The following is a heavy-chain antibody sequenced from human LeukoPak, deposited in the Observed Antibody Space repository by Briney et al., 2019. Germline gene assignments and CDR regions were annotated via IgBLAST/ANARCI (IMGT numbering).Heavy chain of an antibody. CDR2: INPNSGGT. CDR1: GYTFTGYY. CDR3: ARVGPDGDGPLLWY. D-gene: IGHD4-17*01. Sequence: GASVKVSCKASGYTFTGYYMHWVRQAPGQGLEWMGWINPNSGGTNYAQKFQGWVTMTRDTSISTAYMELSRLRSDDAAVYYCARVGPDGDGPLLWYWGQGTLVTVSS. J-gene: IGHJ4*02. V-gene: IGHV1-2*04.